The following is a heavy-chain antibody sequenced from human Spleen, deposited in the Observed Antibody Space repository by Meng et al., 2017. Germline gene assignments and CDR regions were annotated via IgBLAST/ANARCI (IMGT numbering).Heavy chain of an antibody. V-gene: IGHV4-4*02. Sequence: QVQLRESGPALVKPSETLSLTCAVSGDSITNHNWWAWVRQPPGKGLEWIGEIPHRGSSAYNPSLKSRVSMSIDKSKNQFSLKLTSVTAADTAVYYCTRGTYTFGHFWYFDLWGHGTLVTVSS. CDR1: GDSITNHNW. CDR2: IPHRGSS. CDR3: TRGTYTFGHFWYFDL. J-gene: IGHJ2*01. D-gene: IGHD5-18*01.